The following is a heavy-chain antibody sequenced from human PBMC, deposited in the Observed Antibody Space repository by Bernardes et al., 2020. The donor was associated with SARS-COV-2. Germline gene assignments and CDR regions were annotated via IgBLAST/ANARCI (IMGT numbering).Heavy chain of an antibody. Sequence: GGSLRLSCAASGFSVSNNYMSWVRQAPGKGLEWVSVIDSAGNTYYGASVRGRFTISRDSSENTLYLQMNSLRAEDTAVYYCARDTHSRERADFWGQGTLVIVSS. V-gene: IGHV3-66*01. J-gene: IGHJ4*02. CDR3: ARDTHSRERADF. CDR2: IDSAGNT. CDR1: GFSVSNNY. D-gene: IGHD4-4*01.